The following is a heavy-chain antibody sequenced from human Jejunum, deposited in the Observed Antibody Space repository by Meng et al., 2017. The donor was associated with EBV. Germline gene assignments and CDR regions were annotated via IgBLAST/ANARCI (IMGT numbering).Heavy chain of an antibody. Sequence: QGRRLVPGKGLVMLSGTLPLTCAASGDSIDSRNWWSWVRQSPERGLEWIGEIYYSGSTNYNPSLKSRVTILVDRSENHFSLHLSSVTAADTAVYYCVRGGDYCLVYWGQGTLVTVSS. CDR2: IYYSGST. D-gene: IGHD2-21*02. CDR1: GDSIDSRNW. CDR3: VRGGDYCLVY. V-gene: IGHV4-4*02. J-gene: IGHJ4*02.